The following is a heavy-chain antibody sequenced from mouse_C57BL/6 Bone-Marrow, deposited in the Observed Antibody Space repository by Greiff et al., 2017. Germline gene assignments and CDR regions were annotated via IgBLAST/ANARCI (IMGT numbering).Heavy chain of an antibody. J-gene: IGHJ3*01. CDR1: GYTFTSYG. V-gene: IGHV1-81*01. CDR2: IYPRSGNT. D-gene: IGHD2-4*01. CDR3: ARSRLRREFAD. Sequence: VQRVESGAELARPGASVKLSCKASGYTFTSYGISWVKQRPGQGLEWIGEIYPRSGNTYYNEKFKGKATLTADKSSSTAYMELSSLTSEDSAVYVCARSRLRREFADWGQGTLVTVSA.